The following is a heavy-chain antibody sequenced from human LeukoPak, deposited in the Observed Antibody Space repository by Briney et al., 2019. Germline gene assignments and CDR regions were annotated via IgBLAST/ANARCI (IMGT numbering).Heavy chain of an antibody. V-gene: IGHV4-4*02. J-gene: IGHJ3*02. CDR3: ARGIPVYCGGDCYSRVDAFDI. D-gene: IGHD2-21*01. Sequence: NPSGTLSLTCAVSGASISSNWWNWVRQPPGKGLEWIGEIHHSGSANYNPSLKSRVTISVDTSKNQFSLKLSSVTAADTAVYYCARGIPVYCGGDCYSRVDAFDIWGQGTMVTVSS. CDR2: IHHSGSA. CDR1: GASISSNW.